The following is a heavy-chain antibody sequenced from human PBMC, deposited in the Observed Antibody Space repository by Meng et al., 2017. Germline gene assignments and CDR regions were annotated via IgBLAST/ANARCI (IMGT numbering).Heavy chain of an antibody. CDR3: AKSGTLIAAAGMDYYYGMDV. CDR2: ISWNSGSI. V-gene: IGHV3-9*01. D-gene: IGHD6-13*01. Sequence: GGSLRPSCAASGFTFDDYAMHWVRQAPGKGLEWVSGISWNSGSIGYADSVKGRFTISRDNAKNSLYLQMNSLRAEDTALYYCAKSGTLIAAAGMDYYYGMDVWGQGTTVTVSS. J-gene: IGHJ6*02. CDR1: GFTFDDYA.